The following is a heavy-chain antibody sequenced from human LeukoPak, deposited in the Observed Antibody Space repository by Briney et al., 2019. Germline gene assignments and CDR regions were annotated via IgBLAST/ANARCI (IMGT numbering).Heavy chain of an antibody. Sequence: PGGSLRLSCAASGFTFSSYAMSWVRQAPGKGLEWVSAISGSGGSTYYADSVKGRFTISRDNSKNTLYLQMNSLRAEDTAIYYCASGSYAGVGYWGQGTLVTVSS. CDR2: ISGSGGST. CDR3: ASGSYAGVGY. CDR1: GFTFSSYA. J-gene: IGHJ4*02. D-gene: IGHD3-10*01. V-gene: IGHV3-23*01.